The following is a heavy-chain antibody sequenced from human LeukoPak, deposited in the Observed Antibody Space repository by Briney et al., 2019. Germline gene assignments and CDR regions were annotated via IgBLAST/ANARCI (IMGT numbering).Heavy chain of an antibody. V-gene: IGHV4-59*01. Sequence: GSLRLSCAASGFTFSSSSMSWVRQAPGKGLEWIGYIYYSGSTNYNPSLKSRVTISVDMSKNQFSLKLSSVTAADTAVYYCARVPTTVTTSFDYWGQGTLVTVSS. CDR2: IYYSGST. CDR3: ARVPTTVTTSFDY. J-gene: IGHJ4*02. D-gene: IGHD4-17*01. CDR1: GFTFSSSS.